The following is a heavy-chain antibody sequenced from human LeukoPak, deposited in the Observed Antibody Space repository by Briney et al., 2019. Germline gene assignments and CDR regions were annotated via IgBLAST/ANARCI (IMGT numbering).Heavy chain of an antibody. CDR3: ARKGYCSSTSCFSIYYYGMDV. V-gene: IGHV1-8*01. CDR1: GYTFTSYD. CDR2: MNPNSGNT. D-gene: IGHD2-2*01. Sequence: ASVKVSCKASGYTFTSYDINWVRQATGRGLEWMGWMNPNSGNTGYAQKFQGRVTMTRNTSISTAYMELSSLRSEDTAVYYCARKGYCSSTSCFSIYYYGMDVWGQGTTVTVSS. J-gene: IGHJ6*02.